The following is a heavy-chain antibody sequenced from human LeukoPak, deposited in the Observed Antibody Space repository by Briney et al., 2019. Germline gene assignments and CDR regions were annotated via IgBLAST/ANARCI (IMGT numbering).Heavy chain of an antibody. CDR3: AGAGSGSYMDALGI. CDR1: GYSISSGYY. Sequence: PSETLSLTCAVSGYSISSGYYWGWIRQPPGKGLEWIGSIYHSGSTYYNPSLKSRVTISVDTSKNQFSLKLSSVTAADTAVYYCAGAGSGSYMDALGIWGQGTMVTVSS. V-gene: IGHV4-38-2*01. J-gene: IGHJ3*02. D-gene: IGHD1-26*01. CDR2: IYHSGST.